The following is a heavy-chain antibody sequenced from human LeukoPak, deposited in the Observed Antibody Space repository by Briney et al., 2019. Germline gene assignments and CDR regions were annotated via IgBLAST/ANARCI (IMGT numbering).Heavy chain of an antibody. Sequence: GASVKVSCKASGYTFNMHSIIWVRQAPGQRLEWMGGIIPIFGAANYAQKFQDKVTITADESTNTAYMELSSLKSEDTAMYYCARGCGSPNCYGLLDYWGQGTLVTVSS. CDR2: IIPIFGAA. D-gene: IGHD2-2*01. CDR1: GYTFNMHS. CDR3: ARGCGSPNCYGLLDY. V-gene: IGHV1-69*13. J-gene: IGHJ4*02.